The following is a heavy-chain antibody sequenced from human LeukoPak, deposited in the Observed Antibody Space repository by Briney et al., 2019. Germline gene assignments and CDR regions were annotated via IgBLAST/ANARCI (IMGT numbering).Heavy chain of an antibody. CDR3: AKDMGFGVVTKTPNYYYYGMDV. V-gene: IGHV3-9*01. D-gene: IGHD3-3*01. CDR1: GFTFDDYA. J-gene: IGHJ6*02. Sequence: PGGSLRLSCAASGFTFDDYAMHWVRQAPGKGLEWVSGISWNSGSIGYADSVKGRFTISRDNAKNSLYLQMNSLRAEDTALYYCAKDMGFGVVTKTPNYYYYGMDVWGQGTTVTVSS. CDR2: ISWNSGSI.